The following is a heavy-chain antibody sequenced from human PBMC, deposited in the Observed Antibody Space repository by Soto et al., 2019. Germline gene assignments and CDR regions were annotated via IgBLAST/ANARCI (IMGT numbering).Heavy chain of an antibody. CDR3: ARDKGYSYGPKPYYYYYYMDV. Sequence: LXXSCAGSVFIFDDYAMHWVRQAPVKGLEWVSGISWNSANTGYADSVKGRFTISRDNAKNSLYLQMSSLRSEDTAVYYCARDKGYSYGPKPYYYYYYMDVWGKGTTVTVSS. CDR2: ISWNSANT. J-gene: IGHJ6*03. V-gene: IGHV3-9*01. D-gene: IGHD5-18*01. CDR1: VFIFDDYA.